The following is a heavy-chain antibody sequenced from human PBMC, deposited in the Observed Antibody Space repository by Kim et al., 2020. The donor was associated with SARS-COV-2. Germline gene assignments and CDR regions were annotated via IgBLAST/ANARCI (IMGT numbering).Heavy chain of an antibody. CDR2: INHSGST. Sequence: SETLSLTCAVYGGSFSGYYWSWIRQPPGKGLEWIGEINHSGSTNYNPSLKSRVTISVDTSKNQFSLKLSSVTAADTAVYYCARGGPPHRTYDFWSGYLGARRPDKNWFDPWGQGTLVTVSS. J-gene: IGHJ5*02. D-gene: IGHD3-3*01. CDR1: GGSFSGYY. CDR3: ARGGPPHRTYDFWSGYLGARRPDKNWFDP. V-gene: IGHV4-34*01.